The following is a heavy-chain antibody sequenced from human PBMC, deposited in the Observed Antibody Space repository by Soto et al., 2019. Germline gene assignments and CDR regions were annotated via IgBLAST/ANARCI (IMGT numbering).Heavy chain of an antibody. CDR1: GFTFRDYY. CDR3: AKLVTIAAAGTFDY. J-gene: IGHJ4*02. D-gene: IGHD6-13*01. CDR2: ISGDGGST. Sequence: SGGSLRLSCAASGFTFRDYYMTWIRQAPGKGLEWVSYISGDGGSTSYADSVKGRFTVSRDNARSSLFLQMSSLRAEDTAFYYCAKLVTIAAAGTFDYWGLGTLVTVSS. V-gene: IGHV3-11*01.